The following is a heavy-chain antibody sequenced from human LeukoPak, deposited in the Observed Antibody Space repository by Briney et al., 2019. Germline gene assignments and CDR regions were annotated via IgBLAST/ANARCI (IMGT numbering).Heavy chain of an antibody. J-gene: IGHJ3*02. CDR3: AKTFYGSGSYSQAADAFDI. Sequence: GGSLRLSCAASGFTFSSYSMNWVRQAPGKGLEWVSYISSSSSYIYYADSVKGRFTISRDNAKNSLYLQMNSLRAEDTAVYYCAKTFYGSGSYSQAADAFDIWGQGTMVTVSS. V-gene: IGHV3-21*01. D-gene: IGHD3-10*01. CDR1: GFTFSSYS. CDR2: ISSSSSYI.